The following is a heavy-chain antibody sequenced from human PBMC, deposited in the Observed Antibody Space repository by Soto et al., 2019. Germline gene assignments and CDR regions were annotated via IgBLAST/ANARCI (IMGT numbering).Heavy chain of an antibody. CDR3: ARSSGGNFGIIIEGSNWFDP. Sequence: QVQLVQSGAEVKKPGASVKVSCKASGYTFSSYGITWVRQAPGQGLEWMGWIGAFNGNTNYAQNLQGRVTMTTDTSTTTASMELRSLNSDDTAVYYCARSSGGNFGIIIEGSNWFDPWGQGTLVTVSS. V-gene: IGHV1-18*04. CDR1: GYTFSSYG. CDR2: IGAFNGNT. J-gene: IGHJ5*02. D-gene: IGHD3-3*01.